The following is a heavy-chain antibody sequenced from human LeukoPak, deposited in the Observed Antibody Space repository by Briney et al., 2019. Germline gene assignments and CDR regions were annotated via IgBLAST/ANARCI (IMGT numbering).Heavy chain of an antibody. V-gene: IGHV1-69*13. D-gene: IGHD2-2*01. J-gene: IGHJ5*02. Sequence: ASVKVSCTASGGTFSSYAISWVRQAPGQGLEWMGGIIPIFGTANYAQKFQGRVTITVDESTSTAYMELSSLRSEDTAVYYCARSYCSSTSCYWFDPWGQGTLVAVSS. CDR1: GGTFSSYA. CDR3: ARSYCSSTSCYWFDP. CDR2: IIPIFGTA.